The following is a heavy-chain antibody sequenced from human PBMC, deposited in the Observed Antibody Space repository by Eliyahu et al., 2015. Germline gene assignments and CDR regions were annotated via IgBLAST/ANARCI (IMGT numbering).Heavy chain of an antibody. CDR2: IRSKAYGGTT. Sequence: EVQLVESGGGLVKPGRSLRLSCTASGFTFGXXAMSWFRQAPGKGLEWVGFIRSKAYGGTTEYAASVKGRFTISRDDSKSIAYLQMNSLKTEDTAVYYCTRDPGQQLDITHFDYWGQGTLVTVSS. CDR3: TRDPGQQLDITHFDY. CDR1: GFTFGXXA. V-gene: IGHV3-49*05. J-gene: IGHJ4*02. D-gene: IGHD6-13*01.